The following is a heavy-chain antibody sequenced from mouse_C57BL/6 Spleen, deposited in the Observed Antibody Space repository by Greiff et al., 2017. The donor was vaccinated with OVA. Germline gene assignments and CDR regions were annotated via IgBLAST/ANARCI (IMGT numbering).Heavy chain of an antibody. J-gene: IGHJ4*01. CDR1: GYTFTSYW. D-gene: IGHD1-1*01. CDR2: IYPGSGST. CDR3: ARRYYGRSDAMDY. V-gene: IGHV1-55*01. Sequence: VQLQQPGAELVKPGASVKMSCKASGYTFTSYWITWVKQRPGQGLEWIGDIYPGSGSTNYNEKFKSKATLTVDTSSSTAYMQLSSLTSEDSAVYYCARRYYGRSDAMDYWGQGTSVTVSS.